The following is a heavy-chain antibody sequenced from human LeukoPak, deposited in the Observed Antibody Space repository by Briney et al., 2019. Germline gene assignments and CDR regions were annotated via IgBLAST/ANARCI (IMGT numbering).Heavy chain of an antibody. D-gene: IGHD5-18*01. J-gene: IGHJ4*02. CDR2: FDPEDGET. V-gene: IGHV1-24*01. CDR3: ATAKWDTAMDNFDY. Sequence: ASVKVSCKVSGYTVTELSMHWVRQAPGKGLEWMGGFDPEDGETIYAQKFQGRVTMTEDTSTDTAYMELSSLRSEDTAVYYCATAKWDTAMDNFDYWGQGTLVTVSS. CDR1: GYTVTELS.